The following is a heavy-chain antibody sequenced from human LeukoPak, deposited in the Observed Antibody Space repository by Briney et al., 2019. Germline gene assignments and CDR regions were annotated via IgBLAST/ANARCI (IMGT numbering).Heavy chain of an antibody. D-gene: IGHD3-10*01. CDR2: IKEDGTQK. CDR1: GFTFNKSW. CDR3: AKDLMRGHYGSGSYDFDY. J-gene: IGHJ4*02. Sequence: GGSLRLSCAASGFTFNKSWMSWVRQAPGKGPEWVANIKEDGTQKYYVDSVRGRFTISRDNAENSLYLQMNSLRAEDTAVYYCAKDLMRGHYGSGSYDFDYWGQGTLVTVSS. V-gene: IGHV3-7*01.